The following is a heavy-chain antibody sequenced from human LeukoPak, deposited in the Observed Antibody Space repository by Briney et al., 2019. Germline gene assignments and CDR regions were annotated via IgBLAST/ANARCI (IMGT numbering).Heavy chain of an antibody. Sequence: SETLSLTCAVCGGSFSNHYWSWIRQPPGKGLEWIGEINHSGSTNYNPSLKSRVTISVDTSKNQFSLKLSSVTAADTAVYYCARGRGGSYYLHYYYMDVWGKGTTVTVSS. V-gene: IGHV4-34*01. CDR3: ARGRGGSYYLHYYYMDV. J-gene: IGHJ6*03. CDR2: INHSGST. CDR1: GGSFSNHY. D-gene: IGHD1-26*01.